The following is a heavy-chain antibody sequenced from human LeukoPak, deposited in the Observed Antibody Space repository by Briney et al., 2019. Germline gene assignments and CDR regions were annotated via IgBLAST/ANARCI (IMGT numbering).Heavy chain of an antibody. Sequence: GASVKVSCKASGYTFTSYYMHWVGQAPGQGLEWMGWINPNSGGTNYAQKFQGRVTMTRDTSITTAYMELSRLRSDDTAVYYCAKALIVVVPSAGFDPWGQGTLVTVSS. CDR2: INPNSGGT. V-gene: IGHV1-2*02. CDR1: GYTFTSYY. J-gene: IGHJ5*02. D-gene: IGHD2-2*01. CDR3: AKALIVVVPSAGFDP.